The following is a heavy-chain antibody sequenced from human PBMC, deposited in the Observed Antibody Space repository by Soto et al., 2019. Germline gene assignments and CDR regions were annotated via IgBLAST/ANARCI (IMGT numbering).Heavy chain of an antibody. D-gene: IGHD4-17*01. CDR3: ATRSGDYVGWFDP. Sequence: QLQLRESGPGLVKPSETLSLTCTVSGGSIIGSGFHWSWIRQRPGNGLEWIGSINYSGTANYSPSPQSRLALDVDTSKNQFSLRLGSVTAADTAVYYCATRSGDYVGWFDPWGQGTRVTVSS. CDR2: INYSGTA. J-gene: IGHJ5*02. CDR1: GGSIIGSGFH. V-gene: IGHV4-39*01.